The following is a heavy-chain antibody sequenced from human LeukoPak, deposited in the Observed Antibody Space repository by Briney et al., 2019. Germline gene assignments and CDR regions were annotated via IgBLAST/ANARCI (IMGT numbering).Heavy chain of an antibody. V-gene: IGHV1-24*01. J-gene: IGHJ4*02. CDR1: GYTLTELS. CDR3: AINRYYDFWSGYYGDRLFDY. Sequence: GASVKVSCKVSGYTLTELSMHWVRPAPGKGLEWMGGFDPEDGESIYAQKVQGRVTMTEDTSTDTAYMELSSLRSEDTAVYYWAINRYYDFWSGYYGDRLFDYWGQGTLVTVSS. CDR2: FDPEDGES. D-gene: IGHD3-3*01.